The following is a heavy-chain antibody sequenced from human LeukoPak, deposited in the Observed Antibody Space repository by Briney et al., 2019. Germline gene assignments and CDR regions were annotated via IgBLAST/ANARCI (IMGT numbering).Heavy chain of an antibody. CDR1: GASISNYY. J-gene: IGHJ4*02. CDR3: ARLGSYHDF. D-gene: IGHD1-26*01. V-gene: IGHV4-4*09. Sequence: SETLSLTCTVSGASISNYYWSWIRQTPEKGLEWMGHIHTSGASKYYTSLESRLTLSIDTSRNHLPLKLTSVTAADTAVYFCARLGSYHDFWGQGALVTVSS. CDR2: IHTSGAS.